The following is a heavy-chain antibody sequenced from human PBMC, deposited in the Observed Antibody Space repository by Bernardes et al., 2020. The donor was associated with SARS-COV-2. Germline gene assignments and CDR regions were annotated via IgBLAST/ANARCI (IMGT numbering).Heavy chain of an antibody. V-gene: IGHV4-59*01. D-gene: IGHD2-2*01. CDR1: GGSISSYY. CDR3: AREKGRYCSSTSCYWTDAFDI. J-gene: IGHJ3*02. Sequence: SETLSVTCTVSGGSISSYYWSWIRQPPGKGLEWIGYIYYSGSTNYNPSLKSRVTISVDTSKNQFSLKLSSVTAADTAVYYCAREKGRYCSSTSCYWTDAFDIWGQGTMVTVSS. CDR2: IYYSGST.